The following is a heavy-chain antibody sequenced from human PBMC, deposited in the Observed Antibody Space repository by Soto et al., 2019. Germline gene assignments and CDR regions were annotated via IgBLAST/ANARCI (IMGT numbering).Heavy chain of an antibody. Sequence: EVQLVESGEGLVQPGGSLRLSCAASGFTFNTYNMNWVRQAPGKGLEWVSYISSSSSTIYYADSVKGRFAISRDNAKNSLYLQMNSLRAEDTAVYYCARARGCGGSCYRSDVWGQGTLVTVSS. CDR3: ARARGCGGSCYRSDV. CDR2: ISSSSSTI. J-gene: IGHJ4*02. V-gene: IGHV3-48*01. CDR1: GFTFNTYN. D-gene: IGHD2-15*01.